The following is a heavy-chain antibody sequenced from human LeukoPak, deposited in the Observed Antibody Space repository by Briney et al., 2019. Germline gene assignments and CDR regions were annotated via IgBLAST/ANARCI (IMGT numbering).Heavy chain of an antibody. J-gene: IGHJ3*02. CDR3: ARATPLRYFDWSRDAFDI. CDR2: IYTSGST. CDR1: GGSISSYY. D-gene: IGHD3-9*01. Sequence: SETLSLTCTVSGGSISSYYWSWIRQPAGKGLEWIGRIYTSGSTNYNPSLKSRVTMSVDTSKSQFSLKLSSVTAADTAVYYCARATPLRYFDWSRDAFDIWGQGTMVTVSS. V-gene: IGHV4-4*07.